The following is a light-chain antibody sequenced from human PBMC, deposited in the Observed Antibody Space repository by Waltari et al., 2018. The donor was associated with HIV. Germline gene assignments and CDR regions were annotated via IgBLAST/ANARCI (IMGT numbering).Light chain of an antibody. V-gene: IGLV3-21*02. CDR2: DDR. Sequence: YALTQPSSVSVAPGQTARITCGGSKIGRKSVKWYQQKPGQDPVVDLYDDRSRPSWLPERFSGSNSGDTATLTICRVEAGDEADYFCHVWVRSTDHEVFGGGTQLTVL. CDR3: HVWVRSTDHEV. J-gene: IGLJ2*01. CDR1: KIGRKS.